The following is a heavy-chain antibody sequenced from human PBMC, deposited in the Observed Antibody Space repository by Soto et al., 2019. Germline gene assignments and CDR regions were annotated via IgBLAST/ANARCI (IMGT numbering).Heavy chain of an antibody. CDR3: AREYTAWPLAYGLDV. D-gene: IGHD2-2*02. CDR1: GFTFSTYS. V-gene: IGHV3-21*01. J-gene: IGHJ6*02. Sequence: GSLRLSCVGSGFTFSTYSINWVRQAPGKGLEWVSSISSRSDIYYADSVKGRFTISRDNAKNSVSLQMNSLRAEDTAAYYCAREYTAWPLAYGLDVWGQGTTVTVSS. CDR2: ISSRSDI.